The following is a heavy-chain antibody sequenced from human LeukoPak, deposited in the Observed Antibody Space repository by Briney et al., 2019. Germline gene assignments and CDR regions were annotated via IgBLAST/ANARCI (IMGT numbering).Heavy chain of an antibody. CDR2: IYYSGST. J-gene: IGHJ4*02. V-gene: IGHV4-59*01. CDR1: GGSISSYY. D-gene: IGHD3-16*01. Sequence: SETLSLTCTVSGGSISSYYWSWIRQPPGKGLEWIGYIYYSGSTNYNPSLKSRVTISVDTSKNQFSLKLSSVTAADTAVYYCARSTGSTMLIDYWGQGTLVTVSS. CDR3: ARSTGSTMLIDY.